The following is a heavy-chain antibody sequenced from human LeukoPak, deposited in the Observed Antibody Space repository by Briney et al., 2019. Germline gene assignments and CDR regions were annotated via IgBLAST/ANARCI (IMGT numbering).Heavy chain of an antibody. CDR1: GFTFSSYE. D-gene: IGHD3-10*01. CDR3: AKDRITMARGLDY. J-gene: IGHJ4*02. V-gene: IGHV3-48*03. Sequence: PGGSLRLSCAASGFTFSSYEMNWVRQAPGKGLEWVSYISSSGSTIYYADSVKGRFTISRDNSKNTLYLQMNSLRAEDTAVYYCAKDRITMARGLDYWGQGTLVTVSS. CDR2: ISSSGSTI.